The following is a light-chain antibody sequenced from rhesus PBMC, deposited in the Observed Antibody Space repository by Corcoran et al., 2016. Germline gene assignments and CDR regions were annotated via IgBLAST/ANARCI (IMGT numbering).Light chain of an antibody. CDR1: FSDIGFYNF. J-gene: IGLJ6*01. CDR3: ISYAGSNTDV. Sequence: QAALTQPRSVSGSAGQSVTISCTGSFSDIGFYNFVSWYQHHPGTVPKVVIYEVSKRPSGVSDRFSGSKSGNTASLTISGLQAEDEADYYCISYAGSNTDVFGGGTKLTVL. V-gene: IGLV2-32*02. CDR2: EVS.